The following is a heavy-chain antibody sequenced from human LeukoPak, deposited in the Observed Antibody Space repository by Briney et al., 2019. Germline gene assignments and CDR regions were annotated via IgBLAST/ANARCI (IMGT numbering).Heavy chain of an antibody. Sequence: GGSLRLSCVASGFTFSFYWMGWVRQAPGKGLEWVANIKQDGSEKYYVDSARGRFTISRGNAKDSLYLQMNSLRAEDTAVYYCARDEHQYYSESSGRFDYWGQGTLVTVSS. D-gene: IGHD3-22*01. CDR3: ARDEHQYYSESSGRFDY. V-gene: IGHV3-7*04. CDR1: GFTFSFYW. CDR2: IKQDGSEK. J-gene: IGHJ4*02.